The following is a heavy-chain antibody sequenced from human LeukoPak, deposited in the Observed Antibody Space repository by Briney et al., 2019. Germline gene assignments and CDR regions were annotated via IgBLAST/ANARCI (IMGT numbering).Heavy chain of an antibody. CDR1: GFTFSNYN. V-gene: IGHV3-21*01. CDR3: ARYVSDGYNAPFDS. D-gene: IGHD5-24*01. J-gene: IGHJ4*02. CDR2: ISRSSSYI. Sequence: GGSLRLSCAASGFTFSNYNMNWVRQAPGKGLEWVSSISRSSSYIYYADSVKGRFTISRDNAKNSLYLQMNSLRAEDTAVYFCARYVSDGYNAPFDSWGQGTPVTASS.